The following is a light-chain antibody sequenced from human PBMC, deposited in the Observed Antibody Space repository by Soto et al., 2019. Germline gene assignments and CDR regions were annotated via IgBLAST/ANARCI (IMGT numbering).Light chain of an antibody. V-gene: IGKV3-15*01. J-gene: IGKJ4*01. CDR3: QHYVTWPLA. CDR2: DTS. CDR1: RGIGST. Sequence: EVVMTQSPATLSVSPGERATLSCRASRGIGSTLAWHQQKPGQTPRLLIYDTSTRATGVPGRFIGSRSGTEFTLTITSLQSEDFAIYYCQHYVTWPLAFGGGTRVENK.